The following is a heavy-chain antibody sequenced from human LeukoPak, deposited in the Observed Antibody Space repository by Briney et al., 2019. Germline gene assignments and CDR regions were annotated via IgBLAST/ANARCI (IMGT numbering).Heavy chain of an antibody. V-gene: IGHV1-24*01. J-gene: IGHJ4*02. CDR3: ATVKSYYYDRGGFYFDD. Sequence: GASVKVSCKVSGYTLTDLSMHWVRQAPGIGLEWMGGSDPEDGETFYAQKFRGRITMTEDTSADTAYMELNSLRSEDTAVYYCATVKSYYYDRGGFYFDDWSQGTLATVSS. D-gene: IGHD3-22*01. CDR2: SDPEDGET. CDR1: GYTLTDLS.